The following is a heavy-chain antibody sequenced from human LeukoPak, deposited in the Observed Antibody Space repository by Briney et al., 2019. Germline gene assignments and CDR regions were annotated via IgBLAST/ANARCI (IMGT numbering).Heavy chain of an antibody. Sequence: PGGSLRLSCAASGFTVSSNYMTWVRQAPGKGLEWVSLIYSGGSTYYADSVKGRFTISRDNSKNTVYLQMNSLRAEDTAVYYCARSIPVTRWGYWGQGTLVTVSS. J-gene: IGHJ4*02. CDR1: GFTVSSNY. CDR3: ARSIPVTRWGY. CDR2: IYSGGST. D-gene: IGHD2-21*01. V-gene: IGHV3-66*01.